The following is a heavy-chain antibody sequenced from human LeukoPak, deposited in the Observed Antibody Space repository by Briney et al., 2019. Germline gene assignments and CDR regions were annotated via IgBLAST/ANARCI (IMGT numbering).Heavy chain of an antibody. CDR2: ISSSSSHI. V-gene: IGHV3-21*04. CDR1: GFTFSSCA. CDR3: AREFNPTRELWFGINNGMDV. J-gene: IGHJ6*02. Sequence: GGSLRLSCAASGFTFSSCAMSWVRQAPGKGLEWVSYISSSSSHIKYADSVKGRFTISRDNAKNSLYLQMNSLRAEDTAVYYCAREFNPTRELWFGINNGMDVWGQGTTVTVSS. D-gene: IGHD3-10*01.